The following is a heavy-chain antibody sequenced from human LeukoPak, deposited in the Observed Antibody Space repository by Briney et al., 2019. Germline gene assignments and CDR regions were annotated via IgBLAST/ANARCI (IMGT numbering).Heavy chain of an antibody. Sequence: GGSLRLSCAASGFTVSSNYTSWVRQAPGKGLEWVSVIYSGGSTYYADSVQGRFTISRDNSKNTLYLQMNSLRAEDTAVYYCTAPPPPYWGQGTLVTVSS. V-gene: IGHV3-66*01. J-gene: IGHJ4*02. CDR1: GFTVSSNY. D-gene: IGHD5-18*01. CDR2: IYSGGST. CDR3: TAPPPPY.